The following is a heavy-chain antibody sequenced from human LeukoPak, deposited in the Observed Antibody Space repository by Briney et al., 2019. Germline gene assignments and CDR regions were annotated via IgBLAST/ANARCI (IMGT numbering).Heavy chain of an antibody. D-gene: IGHD3-10*01. Sequence: ASVKVSCKPYGYTFTSYGISWVRQAPGQGLEWMGWINAYNGDTNYAPKLQGRVTMTTDTPTSTAYMELRSLRSDDTAMYYCARGSGRTSLDVWGQGTTVTVSS. V-gene: IGHV1-18*01. CDR2: INAYNGDT. CDR3: ARGSGRTSLDV. CDR1: GYTFTSYG. J-gene: IGHJ6*02.